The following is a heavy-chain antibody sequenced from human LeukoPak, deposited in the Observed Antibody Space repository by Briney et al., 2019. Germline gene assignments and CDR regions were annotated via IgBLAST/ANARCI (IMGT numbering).Heavy chain of an antibody. CDR2: IGAADDT. Sequence: GGSLRLSCAVSGFTFSHYDMVWFRQTTGKGLEWVSTIGAADDTYYPGSVRGRFTISRESAKDSLYPQMNSLRAGDTAVYYCARDSGSHFDYWGQGTLVTVSS. D-gene: IGHD1-26*01. V-gene: IGHV3-13*04. CDR3: ARDSGSHFDY. J-gene: IGHJ4*02. CDR1: GFTFSHYD.